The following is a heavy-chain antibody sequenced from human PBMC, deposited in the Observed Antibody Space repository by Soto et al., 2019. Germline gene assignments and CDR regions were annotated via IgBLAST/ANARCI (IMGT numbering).Heavy chain of an antibody. CDR3: ARDEERVTMVPGATNY. V-gene: IGHV1-18*03. CDR1: GYTFTTYG. Sequence: ASVKVSCKASGYTFTTYGITWVRQAPGQGLEWMGWISAYNGNTNYAQKLQGRVTMTTDTSTTTAYMELRSLTSDDMAVYYCARDEERVTMVPGATNYWGQGTLVTVSS. J-gene: IGHJ4*02. D-gene: IGHD3-10*01. CDR2: ISAYNGNT.